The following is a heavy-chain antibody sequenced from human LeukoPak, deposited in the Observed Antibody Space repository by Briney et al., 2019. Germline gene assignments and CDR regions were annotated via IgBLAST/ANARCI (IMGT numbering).Heavy chain of an antibody. J-gene: IGHJ6*03. D-gene: IGHD1-1*01. Sequence: GGSLRLSCAASGFTFSSFDMHWVRQPTGQGLEWVSTIGTASDTYYPGSVEGRFTLSRDNAKNYLYLQMNSLTAGETAVYYCARGPPRGKYYYMDVWGKGTTVTVSS. CDR3: ARGPPRGKYYYMDV. V-gene: IGHV3-13*01. CDR2: IGTASDT. CDR1: GFTFSSFD.